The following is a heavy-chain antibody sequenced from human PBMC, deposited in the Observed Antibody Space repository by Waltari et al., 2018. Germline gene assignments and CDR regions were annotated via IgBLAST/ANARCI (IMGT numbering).Heavy chain of an antibody. CDR2: MTPDGGT. Sequence: DVQLLESGGGFVQPGGSLPLSCVGAGFTFKNHALYWVRRAPGKGLEWVSRMTPDGGTYYADSVRGRFTISRDNSKNMMFLQMSSLRVDDTGIYFCAKWDFWGQGTVVTVSS. CDR1: GFTFKNHA. J-gene: IGHJ4*02. V-gene: IGHV3-23*01. CDR3: AKWDF.